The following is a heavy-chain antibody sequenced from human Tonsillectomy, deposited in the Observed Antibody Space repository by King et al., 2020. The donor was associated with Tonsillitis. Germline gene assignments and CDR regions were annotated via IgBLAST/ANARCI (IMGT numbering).Heavy chain of an antibody. CDR1: GFTFSDYY. Sequence: VQLVESGGGLVKPEGSLRLSCAASGFTFSDYYMSWVRQAPGKGLEWVSFISSSGSTIYYADSVKGRFTISRDNAKHSLYLQMNSLRAEDTAVYYCVRNVDSRALIDYWGQGTLVTVSS. V-gene: IGHV3-11*01. D-gene: IGHD3-22*01. CDR2: ISSSGSTI. CDR3: VRNVDSRALIDY. J-gene: IGHJ4*02.